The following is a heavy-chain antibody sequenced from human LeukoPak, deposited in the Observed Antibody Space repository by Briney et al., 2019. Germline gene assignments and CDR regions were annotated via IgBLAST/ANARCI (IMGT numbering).Heavy chain of an antibody. D-gene: IGHD6-19*01. V-gene: IGHV3-30*18. CDR3: AKAGSSGWFWGDY. J-gene: IGHJ4*02. CDR1: GFTFSNAW. CDR2: ISFDESNK. Sequence: GGSLRLSCAASGFTFSNAWMTWVRQAPGKGLEWVALISFDESNKYYVDSVKGRFTISRDNSKNTLYLQMNSLRTDDTGTYYCAKAGSSGWFWGDYWGQGTLVTVSS.